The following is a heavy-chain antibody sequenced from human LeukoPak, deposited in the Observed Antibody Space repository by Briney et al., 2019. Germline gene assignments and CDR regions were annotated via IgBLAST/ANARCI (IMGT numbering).Heavy chain of an antibody. CDR2: ISYNGKS. Sequence: SETLSLTCTVSGGSLSNYYWSWIRQPPGKGLEWIACISYNGKSNHNPSLRSRVTISVDTSKNQFSLKLSSLTAADTAVYYCPILGPSLYWKSDYSSQGTLLTVSS. J-gene: IGHJ4*01. D-gene: IGHD1-1*01. CDR1: GGSLSNYY. V-gene: IGHV4-59*01. CDR3: PILGPSLYWKSDY.